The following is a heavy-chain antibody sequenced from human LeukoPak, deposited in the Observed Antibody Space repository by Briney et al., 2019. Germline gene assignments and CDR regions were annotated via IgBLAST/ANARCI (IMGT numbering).Heavy chain of an antibody. CDR1: GFTFSSDW. V-gene: IGHV3-74*01. CDR3: TRHDDNYYYMDV. CDR2: IKSDGSTT. D-gene: IGHD1-1*01. J-gene: IGHJ6*03. Sequence: GGSLRLSCAASGFTFSSDWMHWVRQAPGEGLVWVSRIKSDGSTTSYADSVKGRFTISRDDSKNAAYLQINSLKTEDTAVYYCTRHDDNYYYMDVWGEGTTVTVSS.